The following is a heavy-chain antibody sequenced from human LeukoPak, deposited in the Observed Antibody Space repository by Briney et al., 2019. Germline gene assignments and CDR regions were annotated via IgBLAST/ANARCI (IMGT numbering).Heavy chain of an antibody. CDR2: VYNSGST. CDR1: GGSISSGSYY. D-gene: IGHD3-10*01. Sequence: SETLSLTCTVSGGSISSGSYYWSWIRQPAGKGLEWIGRVYNSGSTNYNPSLKSRVTISVDTSKNQFSLKLSSVTAADTAVYYCAREANYYGSGSYFEGTFDYWGQGSLVTVSS. CDR3: AREANYYGSGSYFEGTFDY. J-gene: IGHJ4*02. V-gene: IGHV4-61*02.